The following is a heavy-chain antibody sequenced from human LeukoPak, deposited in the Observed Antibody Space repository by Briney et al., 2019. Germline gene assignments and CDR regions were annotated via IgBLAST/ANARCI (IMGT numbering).Heavy chain of an antibody. D-gene: IGHD3-22*01. CDR2: IIPIFGTA. J-gene: IGHJ6*02. V-gene: IGHV1-69*13. CDR1: VDTFSSYT. CDR3: ARVGTMIVVVTHTYYYGMDV. Sequence: SVKLSYKASVDTFSSYTTRWVRQAPGQGLEWMGGIIPIFGTANYAQKFQGRVTITADESTSTAYMELSILRSEDTAVYYCARVGTMIVVVTHTYYYGMDVWGQGTTVTVSS.